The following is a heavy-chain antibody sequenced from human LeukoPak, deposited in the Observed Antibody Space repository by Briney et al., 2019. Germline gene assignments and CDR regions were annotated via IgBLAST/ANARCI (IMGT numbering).Heavy chain of an antibody. Sequence: GGSLRLPCPASGFTFTNAWMTWVRQAPGKGLEWVGRVKSKTNGGATDYAAPVKGRFTISRDDSKNTLYLQMNNLKTEDTAVYYCTTDMTARHHWGQGTLATVSS. CDR1: GFTFTNAW. J-gene: IGHJ5*02. CDR3: TTDMTARHH. CDR2: VKSKTNGGAT. D-gene: IGHD6-6*01. V-gene: IGHV3-15*01.